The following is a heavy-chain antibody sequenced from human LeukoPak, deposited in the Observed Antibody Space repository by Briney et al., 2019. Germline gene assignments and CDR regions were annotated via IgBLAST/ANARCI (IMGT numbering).Heavy chain of an antibody. CDR2: VSYDGSNK. CDR1: GFTFSSHG. V-gene: IGHV3-30*18. J-gene: IGHJ4*02. Sequence: PGGSLRLSCAASGFTFSSHGMHWVRQAPGKGLEWVAVVSYDGSNKYYADSVKGRFTISRDNSNNTLYVQMNSLRAEDTAVYYCAKSRSGWHFDYWGQGTLVTVSS. CDR3: AKSRSGWHFDY. D-gene: IGHD6-19*01.